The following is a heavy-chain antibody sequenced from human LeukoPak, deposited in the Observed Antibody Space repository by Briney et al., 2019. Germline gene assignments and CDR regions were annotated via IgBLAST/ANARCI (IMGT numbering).Heavy chain of an antibody. J-gene: IGHJ4*02. D-gene: IGHD7-27*01. V-gene: IGHV3-23*01. CDR3: AAPNGGSLSFDS. CDR1: GFTFSNYG. CDR2: ISGSGDST. Sequence: PGGSLRLSCVASGFTFSNYGMSWVRRAPEKGLEWVSAISGSGDSTYYADSVEGRFTISRDNSKNTLYLQMNSLRDEDTAVYYCAAPNGGSLSFDSWGQGTPVTVSS.